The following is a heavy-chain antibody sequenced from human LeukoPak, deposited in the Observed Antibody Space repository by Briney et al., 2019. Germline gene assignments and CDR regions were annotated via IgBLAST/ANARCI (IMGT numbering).Heavy chain of an antibody. J-gene: IGHJ4*02. Sequence: EPSETLSLTCTVSGGSISSGGYYWSWIRQPPGKGLEWIGYIYHSGSTYYNPSLKSRVTISVDTSKNQFSLKLSSVTAADTAVYYCARDSQTTVLTALSLWGQGTLVTVSS. CDR3: ARDSQTTVLTALSL. V-gene: IGHV4-30-2*05. CDR2: IYHSGST. CDR1: GGSISSGGYY. D-gene: IGHD4-23*01.